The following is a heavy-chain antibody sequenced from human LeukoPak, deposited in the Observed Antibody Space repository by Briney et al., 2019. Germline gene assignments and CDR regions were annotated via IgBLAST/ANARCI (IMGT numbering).Heavy chain of an antibody. Sequence: GSSVKVSCEASGGTIISYAMSWVRQAPGQGLEWMGRIIPSLGIPNYAQKFQGRVTFTADKSTGTAYMELSSLRSEDTAVYYCARESGQYSYDSFSYLNYFDCWGQGTLVTVSS. CDR1: GGTIISYA. J-gene: IGHJ4*02. V-gene: IGHV1-69*04. CDR3: ARESGQYSYDSFSYLNYFDC. D-gene: IGHD3-22*01. CDR2: IIPSLGIP.